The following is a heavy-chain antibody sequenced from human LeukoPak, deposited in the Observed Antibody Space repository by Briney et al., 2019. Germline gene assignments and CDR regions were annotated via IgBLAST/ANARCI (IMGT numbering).Heavy chain of an antibody. Sequence: GGSLRLSGAASGFTFSSYWMSWVRQAPGRGLEWVANIKQDGSEKYYVDSVRGRFTISRDNAKNSLYLQMNSLRAEATAVYYYARVYRWLVDYWGQGTLVTVS. CDR2: IKQDGSEK. D-gene: IGHD6-19*01. V-gene: IGHV3-7*04. J-gene: IGHJ4*02. CDR3: ARVYRWLVDY. CDR1: GFTFSSYW.